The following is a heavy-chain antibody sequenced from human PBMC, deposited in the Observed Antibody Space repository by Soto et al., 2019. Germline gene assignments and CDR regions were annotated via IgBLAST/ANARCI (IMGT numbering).Heavy chain of an antibody. CDR3: ARDPLITRLLNNTRYYYYGMDV. CDR1: GFTFSSYA. V-gene: IGHV3-30-3*01. Sequence: QVQLVESGGGVVQPGRSLRLSCAASGFTFSSYAMHWVRQAPGKGLEWVAVISYDGSNKYYADSVKGRFTISRDNSKNTLYLQMNSLRAEDTAVYYCARDPLITRLLNNTRYYYYGMDVWGQGTTVTVSS. D-gene: IGHD3-9*01. CDR2: ISYDGSNK. J-gene: IGHJ6*02.